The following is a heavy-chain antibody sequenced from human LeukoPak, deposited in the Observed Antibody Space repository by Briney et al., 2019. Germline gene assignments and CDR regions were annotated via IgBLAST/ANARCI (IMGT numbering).Heavy chain of an antibody. Sequence: PGGSLRLSCAASGFTFSSYGMHWVRQAPGKGLEWVAVIWHDGSNKYYADSVKGRFTISRDNSKNTLYLQMNSLRAEDTAVYYCAKDRRDGYPPCLDYWGQGTLVTVSS. CDR2: IWHDGSNK. D-gene: IGHD5-24*01. CDR1: GFTFSSYG. CDR3: AKDRRDGYPPCLDY. J-gene: IGHJ4*02. V-gene: IGHV3-33*03.